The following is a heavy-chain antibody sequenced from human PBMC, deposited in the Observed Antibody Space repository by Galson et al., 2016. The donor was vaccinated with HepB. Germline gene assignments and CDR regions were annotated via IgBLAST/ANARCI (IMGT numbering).Heavy chain of an antibody. V-gene: IGHV3-30*18. Sequence: SCAASGFTFSSYVLHWVRQAPGKGLEWVAEISSDGSDKNYAGSVRGRFTISRDNAKDTLHLQMNSLRPEDTAVYYCTKGAGYYGSGDWGQGTLVTASS. CDR2: ISSDGSDK. J-gene: IGHJ4*02. CDR3: TKGAGYYGSGD. D-gene: IGHD3-10*01. CDR1: GFTFSSYV.